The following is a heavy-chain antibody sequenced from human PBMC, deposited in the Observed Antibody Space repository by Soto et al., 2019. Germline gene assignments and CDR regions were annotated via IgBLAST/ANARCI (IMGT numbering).Heavy chain of an antibody. D-gene: IGHD2-2*01. CDR1: GYTFTSYG. J-gene: IGHJ4*02. Sequence: ASVKVSCKASGYTFTSYGITWVRQAPGQGLEWMGWISTYSGNTYYAQKVQGRVTMTTDTSTSTAYMELRSLRSDDTTVYYCARAELLPTASTNDYWGQGTLVTVSS. V-gene: IGHV1-18*01. CDR3: ARAELLPTASTNDY. CDR2: ISTYSGNT.